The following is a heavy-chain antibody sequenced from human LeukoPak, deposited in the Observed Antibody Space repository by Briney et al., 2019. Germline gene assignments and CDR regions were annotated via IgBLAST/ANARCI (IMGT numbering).Heavy chain of an antibody. J-gene: IGHJ5*02. CDR1: GFTFSSYS. CDR3: ARGVGCSSTSCYRGKGVAARRKPINWFDP. CDR2: ISSSSSTI. V-gene: IGHV3-48*04. Sequence: GGSLRLSCAASGFTFSSYSMNWVRQAPRKGLEWVSYISSSSSTIYYADSVNGRFTISRDNAQNSLYLQMNSLRAEDTAVYYCARGVGCSSTSCYRGKGVAARRKPINWFDPWGQGTLVTVSS. D-gene: IGHD2-2*02.